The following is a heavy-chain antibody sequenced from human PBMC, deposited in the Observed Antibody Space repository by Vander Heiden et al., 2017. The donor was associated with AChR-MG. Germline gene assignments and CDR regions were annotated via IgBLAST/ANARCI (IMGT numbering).Heavy chain of an antibody. V-gene: IGHV1-69*19. CDR1: GGSFSTYA. Sequence: QVQLIQSGAELKKPGSSVKVSCKISGGSFSTYAFSWVRQAPGQGLEWRGGFIPVFGSAHYAQKFQGRVTITADEFMSTVFMEVHSLRSEDSAVYYCARVLDSHGYGGWFDPWGQGTVLIVSS. D-gene: IGHD3-22*01. CDR3: ARVLDSHGYGGWFDP. CDR2: FIPVFGSA. J-gene: IGHJ5*02.